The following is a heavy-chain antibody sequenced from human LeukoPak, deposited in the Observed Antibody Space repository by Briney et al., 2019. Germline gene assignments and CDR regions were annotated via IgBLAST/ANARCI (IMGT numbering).Heavy chain of an antibody. CDR1: GFTVSSNY. J-gene: IGHJ6*03. D-gene: IGHD3-10*01. V-gene: IGHV3-66*01. Sequence: GGSLRLSCAASGFTVSSNYMSWVRQAPGKGLEWVSVIYSGGGTYFADSVKGRFTISRDNAKNSLYLQMNSLRAEDTAVYYCARDQGSGINYYYYYMDVWGKGTTVTVSS. CDR3: ARDQGSGINYYYYYMDV. CDR2: IYSGGGT.